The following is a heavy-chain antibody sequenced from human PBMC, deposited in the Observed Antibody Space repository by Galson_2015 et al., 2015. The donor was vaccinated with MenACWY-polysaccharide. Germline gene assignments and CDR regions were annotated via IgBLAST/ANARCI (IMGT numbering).Heavy chain of an antibody. CDR1: GYNFTSYD. CDR3: ARIIARKYTFADS. V-gene: IGHV1-8*01. Sequence: SVKVSCKASGYNFTSYDINWVRQATGQGLEWMGWMNPNSGNTGYAQKFQGRVTMTSSSAMTTAYMELSSLRSEDTAVDYCARIIARKYTFADSWGQGTLVTV. J-gene: IGHJ4*02. D-gene: IGHD2-21*01. CDR2: MNPNSGNT.